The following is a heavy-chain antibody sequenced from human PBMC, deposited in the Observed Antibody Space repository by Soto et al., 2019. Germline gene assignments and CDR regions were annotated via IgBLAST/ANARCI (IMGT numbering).Heavy chain of an antibody. J-gene: IGHJ2*01. CDR2: IYSGGST. Sequence: EVQLVETGGGLIQPGGSLRLSCAASGFTVSSNYMSWVRQAPGKGLEWVSVIYSGGSTYYADSVKGRFTISRDNAKSTLYLQMNSMRAEDTAVYYCARATVTTWYFDLWGRGTLVTVSS. V-gene: IGHV3-53*02. D-gene: IGHD4-17*01. CDR3: ARATVTTWYFDL. CDR1: GFTVSSNY.